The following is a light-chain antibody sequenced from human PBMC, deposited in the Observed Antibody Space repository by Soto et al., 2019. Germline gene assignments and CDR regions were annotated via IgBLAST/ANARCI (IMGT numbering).Light chain of an antibody. CDR2: AAS. CDR1: QSVSSN. J-gene: IGKJ1*01. Sequence: KVMKRAAAAQFVSPGERATFASKASQSVSSNLAWYQQKPGQAPRLLIYAASIRAAGIPDRFSGSGSVSDFTLTTCGLGLQALEFYCCQHHSDSPPTSGQGTKVDIK. V-gene: IGKV3D-15*02. CDR3: QHHSDSPPT.